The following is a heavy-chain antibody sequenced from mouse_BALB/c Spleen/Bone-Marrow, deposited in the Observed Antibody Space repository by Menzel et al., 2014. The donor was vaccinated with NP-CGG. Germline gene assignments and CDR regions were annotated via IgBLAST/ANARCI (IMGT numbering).Heavy chain of an antibody. J-gene: IGHJ2*01. CDR1: GYTFSNYW. Sequence: EVQLQQSGTVLARPGAAVKMSCKASGYTFSNYWMHWIKQRPGQGLEWIGTIHPGNSDTTYNQKFKGKAKLTAVTSTSTAYRELSSLTNEDSAVYYCTTLARNNFDYWGQGTTLTVSS. V-gene: IGHV1-5*01. CDR2: IHPGNSDT. CDR3: TTLARNNFDY. D-gene: IGHD3-1*01.